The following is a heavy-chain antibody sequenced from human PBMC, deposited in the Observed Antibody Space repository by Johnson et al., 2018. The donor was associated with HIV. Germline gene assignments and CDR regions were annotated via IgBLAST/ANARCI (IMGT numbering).Heavy chain of an antibody. CDR1: GFTFSNYA. J-gene: IGHJ3*02. Sequence: VQLVESGGGLVQPGGSLRLSCAASGFTFSNYAMHWVRQAPGEGLDYVSGISTNGGSTYYANSVKGRFNISRDNSKNTLYLQMISLRAEDTAVYFCARAPPAPYGDYGAFDIWGQGTMVTVSS. CDR2: ISTNGGST. CDR3: ARAPPAPYGDYGAFDI. D-gene: IGHD4-17*01. V-gene: IGHV3-64*01.